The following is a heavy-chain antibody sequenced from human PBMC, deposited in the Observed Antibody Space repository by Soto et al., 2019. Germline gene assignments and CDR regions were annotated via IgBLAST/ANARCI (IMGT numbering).Heavy chain of an antibody. D-gene: IGHD2-15*01. V-gene: IGHV1-46*01. Sequence: ASVKVSCKASGYLFTAYSMHWVRLAPGQGLEWMGVVNPSGGSTKYAQNFQGRVTMTRDTSTTTSYMELSSLRSDDTAIYYCAREENCSGGTCYSEYFHRWGQGTLVTVSA. CDR2: VNPSGGST. CDR3: AREENCSGGTCYSEYFHR. J-gene: IGHJ1*01. CDR1: GYLFTAYS.